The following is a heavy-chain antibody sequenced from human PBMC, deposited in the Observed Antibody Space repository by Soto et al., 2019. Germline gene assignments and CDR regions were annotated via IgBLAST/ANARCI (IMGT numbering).Heavy chain of an antibody. D-gene: IGHD1-26*01. CDR1: GFTFSDYP. J-gene: IGHJ4*02. Sequence: GGSLRLSCAASGFTFSDYPMHWVRQAPGKGLEWVAVISYDGRVKYYVDSVKGRFTISRDDSKNTLYLQMNSLRVDVTAVYYCARDFIVGAPDYFDYWGQGTLVTVSS. CDR3: ARDFIVGAPDYFDY. V-gene: IGHV3-30*04. CDR2: ISYDGRVK.